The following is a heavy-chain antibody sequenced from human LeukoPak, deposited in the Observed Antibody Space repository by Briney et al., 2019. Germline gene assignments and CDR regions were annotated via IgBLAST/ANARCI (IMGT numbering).Heavy chain of an antibody. D-gene: IGHD1-26*01. CDR2: IKHSGST. CDR3: ARGNGGSYILYYYYYGVDV. V-gene: IGHV4-34*01. J-gene: IGHJ6*02. Sequence: PSETLSLTCAVYGGSFSGYYWSWIRQPPGKGLEWIGEIKHSGSTNYNPSLKSRVTISVDTSKNQFSLKLSSVTAADTAVYYCARGNGGSYILYYYYYGVDVWGQGTTVTVSS. CDR1: GGSFSGYY.